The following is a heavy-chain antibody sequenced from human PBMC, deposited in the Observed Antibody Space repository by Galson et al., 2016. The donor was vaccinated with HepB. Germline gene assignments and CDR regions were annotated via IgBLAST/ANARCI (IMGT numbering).Heavy chain of an antibody. CDR1: GGSFSDYY. J-gene: IGHJ5*02. CDR2: IYHSGSS. D-gene: IGHD3-10*01. V-gene: IGHV4-34*01. CDR3: ARGRLDYYGSGRSKSFDP. Sequence: TLSLTCAVHGGSFSDYYWTWIRQPPGKGLEWIGEIYHSGSSNYNPSLETRVTISLDTSENHFSLNLTSVTAADTGLYYCARGRLDYYGSGRSKSFDPWGQGTLVTVSS.